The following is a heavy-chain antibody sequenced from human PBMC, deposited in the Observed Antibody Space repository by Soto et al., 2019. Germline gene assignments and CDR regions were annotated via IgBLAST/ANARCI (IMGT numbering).Heavy chain of an antibody. CDR3: ARVVDYGDYPIDAFDI. V-gene: IGHV1-18*01. CDR1: GYTFTSYG. D-gene: IGHD4-17*01. CDR2: ISAYNGNT. Sequence: ASVKVSCKASGYTFTSYGISWVRQAPGQGLEWMGWISAYNGNTNYAQKLQGRVTMTTDTSTSTAYMELRSLRSDDTAVYYCARVVDYGDYPIDAFDIWGQGTMVTVSS. J-gene: IGHJ3*02.